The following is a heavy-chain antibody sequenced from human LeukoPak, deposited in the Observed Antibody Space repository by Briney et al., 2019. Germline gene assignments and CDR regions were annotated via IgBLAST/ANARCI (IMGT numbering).Heavy chain of an antibody. CDR3: ARGLSSCSGGTCYPRVLDY. J-gene: IGHJ4*02. D-gene: IGHD2-15*01. Sequence: ASVTVSCTASGYRFSTYVISWVRQAPGQGLEWMGWISAYNGNIDYAQNLQGRVAMPTDTSTSTAYMELRSLGSDDTAVYYCARGLSSCSGGTCYPRVLDYWGQGTLVTVSS. CDR2: ISAYNGNI. V-gene: IGHV1-18*01. CDR1: GYRFSTYV.